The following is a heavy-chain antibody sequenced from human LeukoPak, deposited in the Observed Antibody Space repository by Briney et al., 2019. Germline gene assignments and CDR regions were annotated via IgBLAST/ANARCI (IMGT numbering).Heavy chain of an antibody. Sequence: GGSLRLSCAASGFTVSSNYMSWVRQAPGKGLEWVSVIYSGGSTYYADSVKGRFTISRDNSKNTGYLQMNSLRTEDTAVYYCARDKIFARDYYYYGMDVWGQGTTVTVSS. CDR3: ARDKIFARDYYYYGMDV. CDR2: IYSGGST. J-gene: IGHJ6*02. V-gene: IGHV3-53*05. CDR1: GFTVSSNY.